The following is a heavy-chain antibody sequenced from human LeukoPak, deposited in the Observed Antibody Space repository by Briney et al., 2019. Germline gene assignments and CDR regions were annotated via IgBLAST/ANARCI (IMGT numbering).Heavy chain of an antibody. CDR1: GFTFRNYG. V-gene: IGHV3-30*03. CDR2: IPYDGFNP. D-gene: IGHD1-26*01. Sequence: PGGSLRLSCAASGFTFRNYGMHWVRQAPGKGLDWVAVIPYDGFNPYYADSVKGRLTISRDNSKNTLWLQMNSLRADDTAVYYCARDVEPRGSFPTYYYYYGMDVWGQGTTVTVSS. CDR3: ARDVEPRGSFPTYYYYYGMDV. J-gene: IGHJ6*02.